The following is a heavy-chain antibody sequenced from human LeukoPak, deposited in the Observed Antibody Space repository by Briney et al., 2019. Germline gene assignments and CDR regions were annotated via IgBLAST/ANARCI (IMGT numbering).Heavy chain of an antibody. D-gene: IGHD7-27*01. CDR2: ISSSGSTI. CDR3: ATSPPGVPIEN. V-gene: IGHV3-48*03. Sequence: GGPLRLSCAASGFTFSSYEMNWVRRAPGKGLEWVSYISSSGSTIYYADSVKGRLTVSRDNARSSLYLQMNSLRAEDTAVYYCATSPPGVPIENWGQGTLVTASS. CDR1: GFTFSSYE. J-gene: IGHJ4*02.